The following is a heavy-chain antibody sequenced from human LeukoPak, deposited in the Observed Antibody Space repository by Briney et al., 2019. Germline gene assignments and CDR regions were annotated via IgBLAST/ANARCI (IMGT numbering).Heavy chain of an antibody. J-gene: IGHJ6*03. D-gene: IGHD2-2*01. CDR2: IRYDGSNK. V-gene: IGHV3-30*02. Sequence: QPGGSLRLSCAASGFTVSSNYMSWVRQAPGKGLEWVAFIRYDGSNKYYADSVKGRFTISRDNSKNTLYLQMNSLRAEDTAVYYCAKGSFHCSSSSCPQYYYYMDVWGKGTTVTVSS. CDR3: AKGSFHCSSSSCPQYYYYMDV. CDR1: GFTVSSNY.